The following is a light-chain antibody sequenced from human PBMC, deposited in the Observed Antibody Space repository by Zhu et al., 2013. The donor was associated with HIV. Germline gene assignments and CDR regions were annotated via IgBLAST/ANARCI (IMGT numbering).Light chain of an antibody. Sequence: EIVMTQSPATLSVSPGERATLSCRASQSVSSNLAWYQQKPGQAPRLLIYGASTRATGIPDRFSGSGSGTDFTLNISRLETEDSAVYYCQQRTNWPTFGP. V-gene: IGKV3D-15*01. CDR2: GAS. J-gene: IGKJ3*01. CDR1: QSVSSN. CDR3: QQRTNWPT.